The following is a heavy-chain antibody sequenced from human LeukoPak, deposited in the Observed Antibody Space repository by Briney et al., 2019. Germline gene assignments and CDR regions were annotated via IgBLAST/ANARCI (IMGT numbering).Heavy chain of an antibody. Sequence: GGPLRLSCAASGFTFSSYSMNGLHHATGKGLEWGSYISSSSSTIYYADSVKGRFTISSDNAENSLYLQMNSLSAEDTAVYYCGRDSGYSGSPDYYYYYMDVWGKGTTVTVSS. CDR2: ISSSSSTI. J-gene: IGHJ6*03. CDR3: GRDSGYSGSPDYYYYYMDV. D-gene: IGHD1-26*01. CDR1: GFTFSSYS. V-gene: IGHV3-48*01.